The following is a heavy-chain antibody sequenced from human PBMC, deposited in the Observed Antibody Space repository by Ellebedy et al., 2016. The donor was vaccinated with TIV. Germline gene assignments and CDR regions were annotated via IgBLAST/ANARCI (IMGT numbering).Heavy chain of an antibody. CDR3: ARDSRFGELFVYYYGMDV. J-gene: IGHJ6*02. Sequence: AASVKVSCQASGYTFTSYDINWVRQATGQGLEWMGWMNPNRGNTGYAQKFQGRVTMTRNTSISTAYMELSRLRSEATAVYYCARDSRFGELFVYYYGMDVWGQGTTVTVSS. D-gene: IGHD3-10*01. V-gene: IGHV1-8*01. CDR2: MNPNRGNT. CDR1: GYTFTSYD.